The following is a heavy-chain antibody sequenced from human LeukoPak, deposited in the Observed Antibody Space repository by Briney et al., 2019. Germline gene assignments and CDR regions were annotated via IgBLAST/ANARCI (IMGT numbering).Heavy chain of an antibody. Sequence: GGSLRLSCAASGFTFDDYAMHWVRQAPGKGLEWVSGISWNSGSIGYADSVKGRFTISRDNAKNSLYLQMNSLRAEDTALYYCAKVDGYSYGYFDYWGQGTLVAVSS. CDR3: AKVDGYSYGYFDY. V-gene: IGHV3-9*01. CDR2: ISWNSGSI. J-gene: IGHJ4*02. CDR1: GFTFDDYA. D-gene: IGHD5-18*01.